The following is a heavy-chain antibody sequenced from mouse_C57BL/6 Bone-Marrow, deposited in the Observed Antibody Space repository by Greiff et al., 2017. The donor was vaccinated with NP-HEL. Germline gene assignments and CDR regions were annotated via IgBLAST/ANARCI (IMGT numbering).Heavy chain of an antibody. V-gene: IGHV1-19*01. D-gene: IGHD1-1*01. Sequence: VQLQQSGPVLVKPGASVKMSCKASGYTFTDYYMNWVKQSHGKSLEWIGVINPYNGGTSYNQKFKGKATLTVDKSSSTAYMELNSLTSEDSAVYYCAREYYGNWYFDVWGTGTTVTVSS. CDR2: INPYNGGT. CDR3: AREYYGNWYFDV. J-gene: IGHJ1*03. CDR1: GYTFTDYY.